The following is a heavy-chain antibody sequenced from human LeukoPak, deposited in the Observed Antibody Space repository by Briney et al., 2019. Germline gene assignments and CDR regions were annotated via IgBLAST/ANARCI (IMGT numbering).Heavy chain of an antibody. CDR2: ISGSGGST. Sequence: PGGSLRLSCAASGFSFSSYAMSWVRQAPGKGLAWVRAISGSGGSTYYADSVKGRFTISRDNSKNTLYLQMNSLRAEDTAVYYCANPGYRYGDFEYWGQGTLVTVSS. J-gene: IGHJ4*02. V-gene: IGHV3-23*01. CDR1: GFSFSSYA. CDR3: ANPGYRYGDFEY. D-gene: IGHD5-18*01.